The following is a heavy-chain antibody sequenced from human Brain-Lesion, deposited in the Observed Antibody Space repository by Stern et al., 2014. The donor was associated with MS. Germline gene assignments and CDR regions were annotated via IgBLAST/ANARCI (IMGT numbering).Heavy chain of an antibody. V-gene: IGHV4-39*01. J-gene: IGHJ4*02. D-gene: IGHD1-26*01. Sequence: VQLVESGPGLVKPSETLSLTRTVSGGSISSSTYYWAWIRQPPGKGLEWIGNIYYSGFTYYNPSLKSRVTISVDMSKNQFSLKLSSVTAADTAIYYCARHDSVPRPSQLYSARDRGPGYFDYWGQGTLVTVSS. CDR1: GGSISSSTYY. CDR3: ARHDSVPRPSQLYSARDRGPGYFDY. CDR2: IYYSGFT.